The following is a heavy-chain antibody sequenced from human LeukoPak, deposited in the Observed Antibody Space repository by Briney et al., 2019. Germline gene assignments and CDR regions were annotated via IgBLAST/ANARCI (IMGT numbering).Heavy chain of an antibody. Sequence: GGSLRLSCAASGFTFSSYSMNWVRQAPGKGLEWVSSISGSGDTTYFPDSVKGRFTISRDNSKNTLYLQMNSLRAEDTAVYYCAKGGGIPGYGSGTYPYYFDYWGQGTLVTVSS. CDR3: AKGGGIPGYGSGTYPYYFDY. D-gene: IGHD3-10*01. CDR1: GFTFSSYS. V-gene: IGHV3-23*01. CDR2: ISGSGDTT. J-gene: IGHJ4*02.